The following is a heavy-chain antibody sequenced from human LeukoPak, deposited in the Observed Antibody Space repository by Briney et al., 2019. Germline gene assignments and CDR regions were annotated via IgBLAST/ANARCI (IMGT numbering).Heavy chain of an antibody. J-gene: IGHJ5*02. CDR1: NGSISSSSYY. D-gene: IGHD3-22*01. CDR2: IYYSGST. Sequence: PSETLSLTCTVSNGSISSSSYYWGWIRQPPGEGLEWIGSIYYSGSTYYNSSLKSRVTISVDTSKNQFSLKLSSVTAADTAVYYCARHAYDSSGYYYWFDPWGQGTLVTVSS. V-gene: IGHV4-39*01. CDR3: ARHAYDSSGYYYWFDP.